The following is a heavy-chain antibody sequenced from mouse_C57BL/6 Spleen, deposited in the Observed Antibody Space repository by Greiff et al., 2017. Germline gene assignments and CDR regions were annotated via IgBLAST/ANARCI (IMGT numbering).Heavy chain of an antibody. Sequence: EVNLVESGGGLVKPGGSLKLSCAASGFTFSDYGMHWVRQAPVKGLEWVAYISSGSSTIYYADTVTGRFTLSIDNAKNSLFLQMTSLRSEDTAMYYCANYYGSSYWYFDVWGTRTTVTVSS. CDR2: ISSGSSTI. CDR3: ANYYGSSYWYFDV. J-gene: IGHJ1*03. CDR1: GFTFSDYG. D-gene: IGHD1-1*01. V-gene: IGHV5-17*01.